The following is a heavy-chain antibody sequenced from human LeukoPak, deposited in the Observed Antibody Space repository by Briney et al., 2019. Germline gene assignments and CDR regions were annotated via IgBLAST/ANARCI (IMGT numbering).Heavy chain of an antibody. CDR2: IYSGGST. Sequence: GGSLRLSRAASGFTVSSNYMSWVRQAPGKGLEWVSVIYSGGSTYYADSVKGRFTISRDNSKNTLYLQMNSLRAEDTAVYYCARDSHGGSYYTTLDYWGQGTLVTVSS. V-gene: IGHV3-66*01. J-gene: IGHJ4*02. D-gene: IGHD1-26*01. CDR3: ARDSHGGSYYTTLDY. CDR1: GFTVSSNY.